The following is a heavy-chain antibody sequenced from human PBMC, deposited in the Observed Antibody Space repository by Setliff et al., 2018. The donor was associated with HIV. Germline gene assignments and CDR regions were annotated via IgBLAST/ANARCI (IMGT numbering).Heavy chain of an antibody. V-gene: IGHV4-34*01. J-gene: IGHJ4*02. CDR3: ARAASYYDSSGYLAPPKYFDY. Sequence: PSETLSLTCAVYGGSFSGYYWSWIRQPPGKGLEWIGEINHSGSTNYNPSLKSRVTILVDTSKNQFSLKLSSVTAADTAVYYCARAASYYDSSGYLAPPKYFDYWGQGTLVTVSS. D-gene: IGHD3-22*01. CDR2: INHSGST. CDR1: GGSFSGYY.